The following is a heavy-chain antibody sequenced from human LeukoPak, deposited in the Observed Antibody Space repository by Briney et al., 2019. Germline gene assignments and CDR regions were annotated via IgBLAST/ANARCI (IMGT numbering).Heavy chain of an antibody. D-gene: IGHD2-2*01. V-gene: IGHV5-51*01. Sequence: GESLKISCRGSGYSFTTYWIGWVRQMPGKGLEWMGIIYPGDSDTRYSPSFQGQVTMSADKSINTAYLQWGSLKASDTAMYYCARRHGCSSTSCPPDSWGQGTLVTVSS. CDR3: ARRHGCSSTSCPPDS. J-gene: IGHJ4*02. CDR1: GYSFTTYW. CDR2: IYPGDSDT.